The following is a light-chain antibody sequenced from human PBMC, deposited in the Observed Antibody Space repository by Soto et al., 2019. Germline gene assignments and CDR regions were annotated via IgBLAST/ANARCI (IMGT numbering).Light chain of an antibody. J-gene: IGKJ4*01. CDR1: QSVGSNY. Sequence: EIVLTQSPDTLSLSPGERATLSCRASQSVGSNYLAWYQQKPGQAPRLLMYDASGRASGIPDRFTGSGSGTDFTLTISSLEPEDFGVYYCQVYDRSPLVGGGTKVDIK. CDR2: DAS. V-gene: IGKV3-20*01. CDR3: QVYDRSPL.